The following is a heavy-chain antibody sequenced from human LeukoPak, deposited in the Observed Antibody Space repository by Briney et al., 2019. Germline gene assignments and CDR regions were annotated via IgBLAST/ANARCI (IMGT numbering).Heavy chain of an antibody. Sequence: KPSETLSLTCTVSGGSISSYYWSWIRQPPGKGLEWIGYIYYSGSTNYNPSLKSRVTISVDTSKNQFSLKLSSVTAADTAVYYCARHGGGYNTLDYWGQGTLVTVSS. CDR1: GGSISSYY. CDR2: IYYSGST. D-gene: IGHD2-15*01. J-gene: IGHJ4*02. V-gene: IGHV4-59*08. CDR3: ARHGGGYNTLDY.